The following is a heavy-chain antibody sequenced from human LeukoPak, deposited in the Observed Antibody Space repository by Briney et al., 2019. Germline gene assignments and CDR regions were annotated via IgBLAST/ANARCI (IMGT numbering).Heavy chain of an antibody. CDR1: GGSISSSSYY. J-gene: IGHJ6*02. V-gene: IGHV4-39*07. CDR2: IYYGGST. D-gene: IGHD2-2*01. Sequence: KPSGALCLSCTVPGGSISSSSYYWGWVRQPPGEGLGWIGSIYYGGSTYYNSSLKSRVTISVDTSKNQFSLRVSSVTAADTAVYYCARDAGHQLSRRNYYAMDVWGQGTTVTVSS. CDR3: ARDAGHQLSRRNYYAMDV.